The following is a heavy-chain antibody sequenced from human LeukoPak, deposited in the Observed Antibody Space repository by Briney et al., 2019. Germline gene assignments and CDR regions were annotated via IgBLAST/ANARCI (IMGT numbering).Heavy chain of an antibody. CDR3: ARGPPSTYYDILTGYYSTRYYYMDV. J-gene: IGHJ6*03. CDR1: GFTFSSYE. V-gene: IGHV3-48*03. Sequence: GGSLRLSCAASGFTFSSYEMNWVRQAPGKGLEWVSYISSSGSTIYYADSVKGRFTISRDNAKNSLYLQMNSLRAEDTAVYYCARGPPSTYYDILTGYYSTRYYYMDVWGKGTTVTVSS. D-gene: IGHD3-9*01. CDR2: ISSSGSTI.